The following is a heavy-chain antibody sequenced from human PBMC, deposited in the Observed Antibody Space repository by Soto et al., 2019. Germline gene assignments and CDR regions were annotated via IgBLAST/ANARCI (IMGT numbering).Heavy chain of an antibody. J-gene: IGHJ3*02. Sequence: SETLSLTCTVSGGSISSYYWSWIRQPPGKGLEWIGYIYYSGSTNYNPSLKSRVTISVDTSKNQFSLELSSVTAADTAVYYCARAVAGTMDAFDIWGQGTMVTVSS. CDR3: ARAVAGTMDAFDI. V-gene: IGHV4-59*08. D-gene: IGHD6-19*01. CDR2: IYYSGST. CDR1: GGSISSYY.